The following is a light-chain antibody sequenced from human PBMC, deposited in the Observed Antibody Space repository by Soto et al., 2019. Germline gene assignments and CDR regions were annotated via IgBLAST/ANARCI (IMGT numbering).Light chain of an antibody. CDR2: GAS. Sequence: EIVLTQSPGTLSLSPGERATLSCRASQSLSSSYLAWYQQKPGQAPRLLIYGASSRATGIPDRSSGSGSGTDFTLTISRLEPEDFAIYYCQQYGNSPPYTFGQGTKLEIK. J-gene: IGKJ2*01. CDR3: QQYGNSPPYT. CDR1: QSLSSSY. V-gene: IGKV3-20*01.